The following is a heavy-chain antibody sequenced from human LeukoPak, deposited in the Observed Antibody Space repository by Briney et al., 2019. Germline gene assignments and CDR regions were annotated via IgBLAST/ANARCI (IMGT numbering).Heavy chain of an antibody. CDR1: GGSISSYY. CDR3: ARVGYYDSSGYYSLYYYYYYMDV. J-gene: IGHJ6*03. Sequence: SETLSLTCTVSGGSISSYYWSWIRQPAGKGLEWIGRIYTSGSTNYNPSLKSRVTMSVDTSKNQFSLKLSSVTAADTAVYYCARVGYYDSSGYYSLYYYYYYMDVWGKGTTVTVSS. D-gene: IGHD3-22*01. CDR2: IYTSGST. V-gene: IGHV4-4*07.